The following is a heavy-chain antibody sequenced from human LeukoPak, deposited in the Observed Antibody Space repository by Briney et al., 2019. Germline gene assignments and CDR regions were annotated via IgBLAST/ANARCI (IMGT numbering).Heavy chain of an antibody. D-gene: IGHD6-19*01. CDR1: GGSFSGYY. CDR2: INHSGST. CDR3: ARPSTAVAGDVHY. Sequence: PSETLSLTCAVYGGSFSGYYWSWIRQPPGKGLEWIGEINHSGSTNYNPSLKSRVTISVDTSKNQFSLKLSSVTAADTAVYYCARPSTAVAGDVHYWGPGTLVTVSS. J-gene: IGHJ4*02. V-gene: IGHV4-34*01.